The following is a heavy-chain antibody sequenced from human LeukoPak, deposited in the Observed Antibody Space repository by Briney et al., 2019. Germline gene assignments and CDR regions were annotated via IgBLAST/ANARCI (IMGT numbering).Heavy chain of an antibody. CDR2: VSWDGDTT. CDR1: GFTFDDYI. Sequence: GGSLRLSCAASGFTFDDYIMHWVRQAPGKGLEWVSLVSWDGDTTYYADSVKGRFTISRDNSKNSLYLQMNSLRAEDTALYYCAKGDSSSAGYYMDVWGKGTTVTVSS. CDR3: AKGDSSSAGYYMDV. D-gene: IGHD6-6*01. V-gene: IGHV3-43D*04. J-gene: IGHJ6*03.